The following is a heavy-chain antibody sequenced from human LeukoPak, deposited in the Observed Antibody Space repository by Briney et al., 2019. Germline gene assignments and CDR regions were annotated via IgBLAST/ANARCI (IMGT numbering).Heavy chain of an antibody. V-gene: IGHV3-7*03. CDR3: ATPLDYYDSSGYHQGGD. D-gene: IGHD3-22*01. CDR2: IKEDGTKK. CDR1: GFTFSRHW. J-gene: IGHJ4*02. Sequence: PGGSLRLSCAASGFTFSRHWMTWVRQAPGKGLEWVANIKEDGTKKNYVDSVKGRFTISRDNAKNSPYLQMSSLRAEDTAVYYCATPLDYYDSSGYHQGGDWGQGTLVTVSS.